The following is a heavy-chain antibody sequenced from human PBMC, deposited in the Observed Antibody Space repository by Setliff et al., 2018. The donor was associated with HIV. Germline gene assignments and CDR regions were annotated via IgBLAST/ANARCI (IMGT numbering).Heavy chain of an antibody. CDR2: IIPNVGVV. V-gene: IGHV1-69*04. CDR3: ARCYGGNRPAHYYYMDV. J-gene: IGHJ6*03. Sequence: SVKVSCKASGGTFSGYAINWVRQAPGQGLEWLGSIIPNVGVVYYAQRFQGRVTITTVQSTSTAYLELSSLRSDDTAVYYCARCYGGNRPAHYYYMDVWGKGTTVTVSS. CDR1: GGTFSGYA. D-gene: IGHD4-17*01.